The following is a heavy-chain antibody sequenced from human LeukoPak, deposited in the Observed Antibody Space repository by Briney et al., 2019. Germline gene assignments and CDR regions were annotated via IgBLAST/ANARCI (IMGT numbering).Heavy chain of an antibody. J-gene: IGHJ5*02. V-gene: IGHV1-3*01. CDR1: GYTFTSYG. CDR2: INAGNGNT. CDR3: ARGNWFDP. Sequence: APVKVSCKASGYTFTSYGMHWVRRAPGQRLEWMGWINAGNGNTKYSQKFQGRVTITRDTSASIVYTELSSLRSEDTAVYYCARGNWFDPWGQGTLATVSS.